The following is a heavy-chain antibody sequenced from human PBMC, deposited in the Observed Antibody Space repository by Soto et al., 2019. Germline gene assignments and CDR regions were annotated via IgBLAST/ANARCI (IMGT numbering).Heavy chain of an antibody. CDR1: GDSISSGDYY. V-gene: IGHV4-31*03. J-gene: IGHJ3*02. Sequence: SETLSLTCTVSGDSISSGDYYWSWIRQHPGKGLEWIGYIYYSGSTYYRSKWYNDYAVSVKSRITINPDTSKNQFSLQLNSVTPEDTAVYYCARDLWGSSGWYGIGDAFDIWGQGTMVTVSS. CDR3: ARDLWGSSGWYGIGDAFDI. D-gene: IGHD6-19*01. CDR2: IYYSGST.